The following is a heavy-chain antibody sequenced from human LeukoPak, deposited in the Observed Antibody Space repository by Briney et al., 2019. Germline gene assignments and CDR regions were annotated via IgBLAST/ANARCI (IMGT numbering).Heavy chain of an antibody. J-gene: IGHJ3*02. CDR1: GGSFSGYY. Sequence: SETPSLTCAVHGGSFSGYYWSWIRQPPGKGLEWIGEINHSGSTNYNPSLKSRVTISVDTSKNQFSLKVSSVTAADTAVYYCASLTTADAFDIWGQGTMVTVSS. CDR3: ASLTTADAFDI. V-gene: IGHV4-34*01. CDR2: INHSGST. D-gene: IGHD3-22*01.